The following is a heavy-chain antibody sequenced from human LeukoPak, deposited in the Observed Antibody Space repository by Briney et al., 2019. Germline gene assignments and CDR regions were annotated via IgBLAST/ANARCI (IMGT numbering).Heavy chain of an antibody. CDR3: ARNGHDAFDI. CDR1: GFTFSSYA. V-gene: IGHV3-30-3*01. D-gene: IGHD2-8*01. J-gene: IGHJ3*02. CDR2: ISYDGSNK. Sequence: GGSLRLSCAASGFTFSSYAMHWVRRAPGKGLEWVAVISYDGSNKYYADSVKGRFTISRDNSKNTLYLQMNSLRAEDTAVYYCARNGHDAFDIWGQGTMVTVSS.